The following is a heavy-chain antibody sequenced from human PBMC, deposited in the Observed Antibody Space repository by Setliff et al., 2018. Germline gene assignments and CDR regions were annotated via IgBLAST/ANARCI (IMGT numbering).Heavy chain of an antibody. V-gene: IGHV3-33*08. CDR2: IWDDGGNK. J-gene: IGHJ4*02. D-gene: IGHD2-15*01. CDR3: ARTCSGSGCYAGLES. CDR1: GFTFSSYR. Sequence: LRLSCAASGFTFSSYRMHWVRQAPGKGLEWVAVIWDDGGNKYHADSVKGRFTISRDNSKNTLYLQMNSLRPEDTAVYYCARTCSGSGCYAGLESWGQGTPVTSPQ.